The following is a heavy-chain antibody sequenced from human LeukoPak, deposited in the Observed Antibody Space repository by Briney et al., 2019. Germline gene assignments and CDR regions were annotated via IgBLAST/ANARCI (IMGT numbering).Heavy chain of an antibody. CDR2: INSDGSTT. Sequence: PGGSLRLSCAASGFTFSSYWMQWVRQAPGKGLVWVSLINSDGSTTNYADSVRGRFTISRDNAQNTLYLQMTSLGAEDTAMYYCARDRYNFDYWGQGTQVTVSS. CDR3: ARDRYNFDY. V-gene: IGHV3-74*01. D-gene: IGHD5-18*01. CDR1: GFTFSSYW. J-gene: IGHJ4*02.